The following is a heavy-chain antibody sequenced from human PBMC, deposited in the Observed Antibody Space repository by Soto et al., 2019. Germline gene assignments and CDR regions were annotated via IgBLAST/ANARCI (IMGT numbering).Heavy chain of an antibody. Sequence: SETLSLTCTVSGGSISSYYWSWIRQPPGKGLEWIGYIYYSGSTNYNPSLKSRVTISVDTSKNQFSLKLRSVTAADTAVYYCARHTHCSSTSCYNYYYYYGMDVWGQGTTVTVSS. CDR1: GGSISSYY. V-gene: IGHV4-59*08. CDR2: IYYSGST. J-gene: IGHJ6*02. D-gene: IGHD2-2*01. CDR3: ARHTHCSSTSCYNYYYYYGMDV.